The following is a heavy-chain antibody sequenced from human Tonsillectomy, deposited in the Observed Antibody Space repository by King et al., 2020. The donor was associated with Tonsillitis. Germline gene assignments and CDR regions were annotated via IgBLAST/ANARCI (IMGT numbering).Heavy chain of an antibody. D-gene: IGHD3-22*01. CDR3: AKPTMTTTAGY. CDR2: ISASGVNT. Sequence: VQLVESGGGLVQPGGSLRLSCAASGFTFSIYAMSWVRQAPGKGLEWISGISASGVNTYYADSVKGRFTISRDNSRNTLYLQMNSLSVEDTAVYYCAKPTMTTTAGYWGQGTLVTVSS. V-gene: IGHV3-23*04. CDR1: GFTFSIYA. J-gene: IGHJ4*02.